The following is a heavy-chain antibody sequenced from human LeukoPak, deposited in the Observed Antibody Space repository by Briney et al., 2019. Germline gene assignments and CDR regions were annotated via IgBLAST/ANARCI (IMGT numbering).Heavy chain of an antibody. CDR1: GGSISSSSYY. Sequence: SETLSLTCTVSGGSISSSSYYWGRLRQPPGKGLEWIGSIYYSGSTYYNPSLKSRVTISVDTSKNQFCLKLSSVTAADTAVYYCARPYGAAVLDWGQGTLVTVSS. J-gene: IGHJ4*02. V-gene: IGHV4-39*01. CDR2: IYYSGST. D-gene: IGHD4-17*01. CDR3: ARPYGAAVLD.